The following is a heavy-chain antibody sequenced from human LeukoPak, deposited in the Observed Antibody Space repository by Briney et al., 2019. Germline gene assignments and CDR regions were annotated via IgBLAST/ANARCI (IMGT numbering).Heavy chain of an antibody. D-gene: IGHD3-10*01. J-gene: IGHJ4*02. CDR2: ISFDGSNK. V-gene: IGHV3-30*18. CDR3: AKVAKYYYGSETYYFFEH. Sequence: PGGSLRLSCAASGFTFSDYGMHWVRQAPGKGLEWVAAISFDGSNKYYADSVKGRFTIFRDNSKNTLYLQMNSLRVEDTAVYYCAKVAKYYYGSETYYFFEHWGQGTPVTASS. CDR1: GFTFSDYG.